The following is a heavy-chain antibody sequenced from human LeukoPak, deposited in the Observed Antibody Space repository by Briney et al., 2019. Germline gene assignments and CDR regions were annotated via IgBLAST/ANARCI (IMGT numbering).Heavy chain of an antibody. CDR2: IYYSGST. Sequence: KPSETLSLTCTVSGGSISSYYWSWIRQPPGKGLEWIGYIYYSGSTNYNPSLKSRVTISVDTSKNQFSLKLSSETAADTAVYYCARGHYGDYPDYWGQGTLVTVSS. CDR3: ARGHYGDYPDY. V-gene: IGHV4-59*01. D-gene: IGHD4-17*01. J-gene: IGHJ4*02. CDR1: GGSISSYY.